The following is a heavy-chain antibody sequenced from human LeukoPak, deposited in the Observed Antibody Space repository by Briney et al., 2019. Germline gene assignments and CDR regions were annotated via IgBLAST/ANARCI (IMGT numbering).Heavy chain of an antibody. V-gene: IGHV3-7*01. CDR2: IRQDDSEK. CDR1: GFTFSDYW. J-gene: IGHJ4*02. Sequence: GGSLRLSCSASGFTFSDYWMMWVRQAPGKGLEWVGNIRQDDSEKNYVDSVKGRFTISRDNAKSSLYLQMNSLRAEDTAIYYCATDRKAGTWDPRFNYWGQGTLVTVSS. CDR3: ATDRKAGTWDPRFNY. D-gene: IGHD1-7*01.